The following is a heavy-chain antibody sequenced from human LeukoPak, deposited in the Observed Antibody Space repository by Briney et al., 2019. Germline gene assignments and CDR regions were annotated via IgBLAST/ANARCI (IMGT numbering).Heavy chain of an antibody. J-gene: IGHJ3*02. CDR1: GFTFSSYA. CDR2: ISYDGSNK. D-gene: IGHD3-22*01. Sequence: GSLRLSCAASGFTFSSYAMHWVRQAPGKGLEWVAVISYDGSNKYYADSVKGRFTISRDNSKDTLYLQMNSLRAEDTAVYYCARVPTITMIDAFDIWGQGTMVTVSS. CDR3: ARVPTITMIDAFDI. V-gene: IGHV3-30-3*01.